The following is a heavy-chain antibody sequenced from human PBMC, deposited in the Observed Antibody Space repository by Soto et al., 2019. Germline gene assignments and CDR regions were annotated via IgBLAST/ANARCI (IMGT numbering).Heavy chain of an antibody. V-gene: IGHV1-69*01. CDR1: GGTFSSYA. J-gene: IGHJ4*02. CDR2: IIPIFGTA. CDR3: ARDGYNENAFEY. Sequence: QVQLVQSGAEVKKPGSSVKVSCKASGGTFSSYAISWVRQATGQGLEWMGGIIPIFGTANYAQKLQGRVTITADESTSTAYMELSSLRSEDTAVYYCARDGYNENAFEYWGQGTLVTVSS. D-gene: IGHD5-12*01.